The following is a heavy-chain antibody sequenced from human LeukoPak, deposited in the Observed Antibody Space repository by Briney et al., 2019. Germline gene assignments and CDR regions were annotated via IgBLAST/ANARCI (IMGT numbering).Heavy chain of an antibody. CDR1: GYTFTGYY. J-gene: IGHJ4*02. V-gene: IGHV1-2*02. CDR2: INPNSGGT. Sequence: ASVKVSCTASGYTFTGYYMHWVRQAPGQGLEWMGWINPNSGGTNYAQKFQGRVTMTRDTSISTAYMELSRLRSDDTAVYYCARVSSWRVRGVIISYYFDYWGQGTLVSVFS. D-gene: IGHD3-10*01. CDR3: ARVSSWRVRGVIISYYFDY.